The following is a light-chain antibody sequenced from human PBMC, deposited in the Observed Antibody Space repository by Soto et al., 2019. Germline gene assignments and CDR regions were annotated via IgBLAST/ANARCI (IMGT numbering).Light chain of an antibody. V-gene: IGLV1-44*01. CDR1: RSNIGVNP. CDR2: SNG. J-gene: IGLJ1*01. CDR3: AVWDDNMYGRI. Sequence: QPVLTQPPSASGTPGQRVTISCSGSRSNIGVNPVNWYQQLPGTAPKLLIDSNGQRPSGVPDRFSSSRSGTSASLAISGLQSEDEADYYCAVWDDNMYGRIFGTGTKLTVL.